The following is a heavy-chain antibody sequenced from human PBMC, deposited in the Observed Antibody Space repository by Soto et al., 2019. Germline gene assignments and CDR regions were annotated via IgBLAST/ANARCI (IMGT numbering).Heavy chain of an antibody. CDR1: GGSISSEGYY. Sequence: SETLSLTCTVSGGSISSEGYYWSWFRQLPGKGLEWIGDIYYSGTTYHNPSLRSRLTISGDASKNQFSLKLSSVTDADTALYYCARGRGYSYGPYYFDCWGQGNLVTVSS. CDR2: IYYSGTT. D-gene: IGHD5-18*01. J-gene: IGHJ4*02. CDR3: ARGRGYSYGPYYFDC. V-gene: IGHV4-31*03.